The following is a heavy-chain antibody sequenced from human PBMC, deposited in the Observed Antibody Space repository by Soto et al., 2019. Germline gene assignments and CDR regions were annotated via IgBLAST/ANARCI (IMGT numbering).Heavy chain of an antibody. J-gene: IGHJ4*02. Sequence: SETLSVTCTVDDGSFRCYYWSWIRKKPGKGLEWIGEINHSGSTNYNPSLKSRVTISVDTSKNQFSLKLSSVTAADTVVYYCARGLPFAYWGQGTLVTVSS. CDR2: INHSGST. CDR3: ARGLPFAY. CDR1: DGSFRCYY. D-gene: IGHD1-26*01. V-gene: IGHV4-34*01.